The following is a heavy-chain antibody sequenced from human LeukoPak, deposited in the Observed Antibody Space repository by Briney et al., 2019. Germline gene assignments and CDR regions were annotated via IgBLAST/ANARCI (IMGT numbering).Heavy chain of an antibody. V-gene: IGHV3-15*01. CDR1: GFTFTNAW. J-gene: IGHJ6*03. Sequence: GGSLSLSCDPSGFTFTNAWMKWVRQPPGKGPGWVGCMKRKRDGGATEYAAPVKGRFTISRDDSKNTVYLQMNSLKPEDTAVYYCARGVSGSGRLYFYYYMDVWGKGTTVTVSS. CDR3: ARGVSGSGRLYFYYYMDV. D-gene: IGHD3-10*01. CDR2: MKRKRDGGAT.